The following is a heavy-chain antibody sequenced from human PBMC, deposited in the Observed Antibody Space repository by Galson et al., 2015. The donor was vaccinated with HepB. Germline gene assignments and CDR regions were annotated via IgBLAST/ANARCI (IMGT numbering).Heavy chain of an antibody. J-gene: IGHJ5*02. CDR1: GDSMKSDY. D-gene: IGHD2/OR15-2a*01. V-gene: IGHV4-59*01. Sequence: SETLSLTCTVSGDSMKSDYWTWIRQPPGQGLEWIGYVYYGGNANYNPSLKSRVAISLDTSKNQFSLRLKSVTAADTATYYCAKLTELGATWGRGALVIVSS. CDR2: VYYGGNA. CDR3: AKLTELGAT.